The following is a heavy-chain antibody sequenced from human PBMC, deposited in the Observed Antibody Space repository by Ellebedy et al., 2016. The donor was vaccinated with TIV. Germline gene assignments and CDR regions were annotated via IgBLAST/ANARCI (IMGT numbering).Heavy chain of an antibody. CDR2: IYTGNSDT. Sequence: GESLKISCKGSGYTFTNYWIAWVRQMPGKGLEWMGIIYTGNSDTRYSPPFQGQVTISADKSLSTAYLQWSSLKASDTAMYYCARLGPSYGDYWGQGTLVTVSS. CDR3: ARLGPSYGDY. CDR1: GYTFTNYW. D-gene: IGHD4-17*01. V-gene: IGHV5-51*01. J-gene: IGHJ4*02.